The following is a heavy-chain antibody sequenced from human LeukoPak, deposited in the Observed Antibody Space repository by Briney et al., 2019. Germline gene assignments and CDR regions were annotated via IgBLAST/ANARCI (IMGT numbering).Heavy chain of an antibody. CDR1: GYTFTGYY. CDR3: ARAPQYCSGGSCSPVGWFDP. D-gene: IGHD2-15*01. Sequence: ASVKVSCKASGYTFTGYYMHWVRQAPGQGLEWMGWINPNSGGTNYAQKFQGRVTMTRDTSISTAYMELSRLRSDDTAVYYCARAPQYCSGGSCSPVGWFDPWGQGTLVTVSS. V-gene: IGHV1-2*02. CDR2: INPNSGGT. J-gene: IGHJ5*02.